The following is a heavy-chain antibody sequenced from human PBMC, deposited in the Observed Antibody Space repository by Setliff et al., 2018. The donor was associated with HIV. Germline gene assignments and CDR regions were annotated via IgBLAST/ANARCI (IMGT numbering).Heavy chain of an antibody. V-gene: IGHV1-69*05. CDR2: IIPIFGTA. D-gene: IGHD1-26*01. CDR3: ARAPELYSGSYDAFDI. CDR1: GGTFSSYA. J-gene: IGHJ3*02. Sequence: SVKVSCKASGGTFSSYAISWVRQAPGQGLEWMGGIIPIFGTANYAQKFQGRVTITTDESTSTAYMELSSLRSEDTAVYYCARAPELYSGSYDAFDIWGQGTMVTVSS.